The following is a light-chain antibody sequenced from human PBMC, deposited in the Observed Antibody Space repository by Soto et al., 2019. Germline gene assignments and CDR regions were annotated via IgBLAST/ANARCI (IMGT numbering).Light chain of an antibody. CDR2: SAS. Sequence: ILLSQSPATLSLTPGETSTLACKANQSVSSNIAWHQQRPGQTPRLIIYSASTRATDITARFSGSGSGIEFTLTISGLQSDDYAVDCCEQYKNLPRTSAGGTTVDIK. CDR3: EQYKNLPRT. CDR1: QSVSSN. J-gene: IGKJ4*01. V-gene: IGKV3-15*01.